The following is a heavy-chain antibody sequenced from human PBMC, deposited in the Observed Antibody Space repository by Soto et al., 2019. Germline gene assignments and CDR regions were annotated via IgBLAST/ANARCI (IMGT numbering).Heavy chain of an antibody. CDR2: IKPDGSDK. D-gene: IGHD6-25*01. CDR3: ARLYGSVSTFDY. CDR1: GFISSSHW. V-gene: IGHV3-7*01. Sequence: GGSLRLSCGASGFISSSHWMTWVRQAPGKGLEWVADIKPDGSDKHYVDSVKGRFTISRDNAEHSLYLQMSSLRAEDTAVYYCARLYGSVSTFDYWGQGTLVTVSS. J-gene: IGHJ4*02.